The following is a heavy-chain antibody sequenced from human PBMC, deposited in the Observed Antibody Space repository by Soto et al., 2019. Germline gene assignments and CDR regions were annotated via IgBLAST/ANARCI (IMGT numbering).Heavy chain of an antibody. D-gene: IGHD5-12*01. CDR2: IFSTDEK. CDR3: ARTSFRYSGQTVDY. Sequence: QVTLKESGPVLAKPTETLTLTCTVSGFSLSNARMGVSWIRQPPGKALEWLAHIFSTDEKSYSTSLKSRLTISKDTSKSQVVLTMTNMDPVDTATYYCARTSFRYSGQTVDYCGQGTLFTVSS. V-gene: IGHV2-26*01. J-gene: IGHJ4*02. CDR1: GFSLSNARMG.